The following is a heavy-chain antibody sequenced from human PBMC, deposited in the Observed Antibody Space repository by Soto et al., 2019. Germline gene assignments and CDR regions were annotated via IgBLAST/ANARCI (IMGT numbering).Heavy chain of an antibody. V-gene: IGHV3-30*18. J-gene: IGHJ6*04. D-gene: IGHD1-26*01. Sequence: PGGSLRLSCAASGFTFSSYGMHWVRQAPGKGLEWVAVISYDGSNKYYADSVKGRFTISRDNSKNTLYLQMNSPRAEDTAVYYCVKDRIVGASDYYYSGMDVWGEGTTVNVSS. CDR2: ISYDGSNK. CDR1: GFTFSSYG. CDR3: VKDRIVGASDYYYSGMDV.